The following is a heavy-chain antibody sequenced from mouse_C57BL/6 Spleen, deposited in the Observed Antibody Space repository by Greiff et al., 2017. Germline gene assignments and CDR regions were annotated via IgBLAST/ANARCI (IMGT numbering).Heavy chain of an antibody. Sequence: QVQLQQPGAELVKPGASVKVSCKASGYTFTSYWMHWVKQRPGQGLEWIGRIHPSDSDTNYNQKFKGKATLTVDKSSSTAYMQLSSLTSEDSEVYYGARLGYDYDGGAWFAYWGQGTLVTVSA. CDR3: ARLGYDYDGGAWFAY. V-gene: IGHV1-74*01. CDR2: IHPSDSDT. J-gene: IGHJ3*01. D-gene: IGHD2-4*01. CDR1: GYTFTSYW.